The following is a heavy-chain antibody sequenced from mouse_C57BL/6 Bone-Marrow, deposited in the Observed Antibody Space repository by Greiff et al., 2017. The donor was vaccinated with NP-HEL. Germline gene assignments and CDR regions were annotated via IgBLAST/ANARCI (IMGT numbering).Heavy chain of an antibody. J-gene: IGHJ3*01. D-gene: IGHD1-1*01. CDR3: TTSVNDYYGSEVAY. V-gene: IGHV14-4*01. CDR2: IDPENGDT. CDR1: GFNIKDDY. Sequence: EVQLQQSGAELVRPGASVKLSCTASGFNIKDDYMHWVKQRPEQGLEWIGWIDPENGDTEYASKFQGKAPITADTSSNTAYLQLSSLTSEDTAVYYCTTSVNDYYGSEVAYWGQGTLVTVSA.